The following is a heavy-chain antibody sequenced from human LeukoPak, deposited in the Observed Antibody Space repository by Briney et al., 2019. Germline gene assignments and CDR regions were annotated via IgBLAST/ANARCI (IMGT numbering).Heavy chain of an antibody. V-gene: IGHV1-18*01. J-gene: IGHJ4*02. CDR3: ARDGVSASSFLDY. Sequence: ASVKVSCKASGYTFTSYSINWVRQAPGQGLEWMGWISGYNGNTKYLQNLQGRVTVTTDTSTSTAYMELRSLRSDDTAVYYCARDGVSASSFLDYWGQGTLVTVSS. CDR1: GYTFTSYS. D-gene: IGHD3-3*01. CDR2: ISGYNGNT.